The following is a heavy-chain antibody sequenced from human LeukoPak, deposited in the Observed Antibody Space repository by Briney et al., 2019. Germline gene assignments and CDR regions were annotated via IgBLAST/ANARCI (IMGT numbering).Heavy chain of an antibody. D-gene: IGHD2-2*01. CDR1: GFSFSSSW. CDR3: AKGRGSTSIYDY. V-gene: IGHV3-21*04. Sequence: GGSLRLSCVASGFSFSSSWMHWVRQAPGKGLEWVSFISGSSSSTYYADSVKGRFTMSRDTSKNTLYLQMNSLRDDDTAAYYCAKGRGSTSIYDYWGQGTLVTVSS. J-gene: IGHJ4*02. CDR2: ISGSSSST.